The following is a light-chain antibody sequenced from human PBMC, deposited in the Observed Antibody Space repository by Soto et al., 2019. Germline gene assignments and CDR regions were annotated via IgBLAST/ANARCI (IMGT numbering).Light chain of an antibody. Sequence: QSVLTQPPSASGTPGQWVTISCSGSSSNIGSNTVNCYQQLPGTAPKLLIYNNNRRPSAVPSRFSGSKSGTTASLAISGLQYDDEADYYCSAGDDSLNGRAFGAGTKVTVL. V-gene: IGLV1-44*01. J-gene: IGLJ1*01. CDR1: SSNIGSNT. CDR2: NNN. CDR3: SAGDDSLNGRA.